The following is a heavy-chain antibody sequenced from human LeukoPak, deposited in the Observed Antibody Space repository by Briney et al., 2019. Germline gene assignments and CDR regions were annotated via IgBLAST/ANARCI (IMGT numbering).Heavy chain of an antibody. CDR2: INHSGST. CDR1: GGSFSGYY. V-gene: IGHV4-34*01. CDR3: ARGRGYCSSTSCYLGRYYYYYMDV. Sequence: SSETLSLTCAVYGGSFSGYYWSWIRQPTGKGLEWIGEINHSGSTNYNPSLKSRVTISVDTSKNQFSLKLSSVTAADTAVYYCARGRGYCSSTSCYLGRYYYYYMDVWGKGTTVTVSS. J-gene: IGHJ6*03. D-gene: IGHD2-2*01.